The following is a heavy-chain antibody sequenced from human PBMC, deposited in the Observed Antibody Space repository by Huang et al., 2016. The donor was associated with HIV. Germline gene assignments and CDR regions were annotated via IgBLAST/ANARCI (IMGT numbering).Heavy chain of an antibody. J-gene: IGHJ4*02. V-gene: IGHV3-23*01. Sequence: EVQLLESGGGLVQPGGSLRLSCAASIFTFSTSAMSWVRQAPGKWLEGVSGSRGSCSSTYYAHSVKGRFTISRDNSRNTLYLQMKSLRVEDTAIYYCAKGSERSLTGPKYQYYFDYWGQGTLVTVSS. D-gene: IGHD3-3*01. CDR1: IFTFSTSA. CDR3: AKGSERSLTGPKYQYYFDY. CDR2: SRGSCSST.